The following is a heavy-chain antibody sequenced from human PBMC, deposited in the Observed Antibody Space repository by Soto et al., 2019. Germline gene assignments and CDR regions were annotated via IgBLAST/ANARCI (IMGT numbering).Heavy chain of an antibody. D-gene: IGHD3-22*01. CDR1: GFTFTSST. CDR2: IVVGSGST. J-gene: IGHJ4*02. CDR3: AAADNSVYYAGPLGD. V-gene: IGHV1-58*01. Sequence: SVKVSCKASGFTFTSSTVQWVRQARGQRLEWVGWIVVGSGSTNYAQKFQERVTITRDMSTSTAYMELSSLRSEDTAVYHCAAADNSVYYAGPLGDWGQGTRVTVAS.